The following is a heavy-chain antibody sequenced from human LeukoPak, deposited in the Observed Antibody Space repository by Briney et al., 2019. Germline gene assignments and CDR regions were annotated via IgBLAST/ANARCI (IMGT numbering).Heavy chain of an antibody. V-gene: IGHV3-21*01. D-gene: IGHD3-22*01. Sequence: GGSLTLSCAASGFTFNNYNMNWVRQAPGRALEWLSSITSSATYIFYADSVRGRFTISRDNAKNSLYLQMNSLGPEDTAVYYCARGGITMIVYWGQGTLVTVSS. CDR2: ITSSATYI. CDR3: ARGGITMIVY. J-gene: IGHJ4*02. CDR1: GFTFNNYN.